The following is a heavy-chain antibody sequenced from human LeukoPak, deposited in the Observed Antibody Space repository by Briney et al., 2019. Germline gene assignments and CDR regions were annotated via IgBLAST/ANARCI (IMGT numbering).Heavy chain of an antibody. D-gene: IGHD2-2*01. V-gene: IGHV1-8*01. CDR3: ARGVLPSAYHFDY. CDR1: GYTFGSYD. Sequence: GASVKVSCEASGYTFGSYDINWVRQAPGQGPEWMGWMNPNSGNTGYAQKFQGRLTMTGNTSISTSYMELSSLRSEDTAVYFCARGVLPSAYHFDYWGRGTLVTVSS. CDR2: MNPNSGNT. J-gene: IGHJ4*02.